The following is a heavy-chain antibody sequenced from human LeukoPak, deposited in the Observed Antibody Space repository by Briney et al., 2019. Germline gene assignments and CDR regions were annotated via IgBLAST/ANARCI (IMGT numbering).Heavy chain of an antibody. CDR2: ISYDGSNK. D-gene: IGHD5-24*01. V-gene: IGHV3-30*03. CDR3: ARGGYISY. J-gene: IGHJ4*02. CDR1: GFTFSSYG. Sequence: PGRSLRLSCAASGFTFSSYGMHWVRQAPGKGLEWVAVISYDGSNKYYADSVKGRFTISRDNSKNTLYLQMNSLRAEDTAVYYCARGGYISYWGQGTLVTVSS.